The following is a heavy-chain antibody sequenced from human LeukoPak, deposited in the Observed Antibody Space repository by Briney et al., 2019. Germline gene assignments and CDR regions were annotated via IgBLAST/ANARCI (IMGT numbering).Heavy chain of an antibody. Sequence: PGGSLRLSCAASGFTFSSYWINWVRQAPGKGLEWVANINQDGSAQYYVDSVKGRFTFSRDNAMNSLFLQMNSLRAEDTAVYYCARDVHGGAFDYWGQGTLVTVSS. V-gene: IGHV3-7*01. CDR3: ARDVHGGAFDY. D-gene: IGHD4-23*01. CDR2: INQDGSAQ. J-gene: IGHJ4*02. CDR1: GFTFSSYW.